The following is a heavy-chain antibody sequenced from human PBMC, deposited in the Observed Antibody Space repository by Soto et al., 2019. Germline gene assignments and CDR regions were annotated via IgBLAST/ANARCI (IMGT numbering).Heavy chain of an antibody. J-gene: IGHJ4*02. CDR3: AKDQMTWGDLNFDY. V-gene: IGHV3-30*18. CDR2: ISYDGSNK. Sequence: QVQLVESGGGVVQPGRSLRLSCAASGFTFSSYGMHWVRQAPGKGLEWVAVISYDGSNKYYADSVKGRFTISRDNSKNTLYLQMNSLRAEDTAVYYCAKDQMTWGDLNFDYWGQGTLVTVSS. D-gene: IGHD2-21*02. CDR1: GFTFSSYG.